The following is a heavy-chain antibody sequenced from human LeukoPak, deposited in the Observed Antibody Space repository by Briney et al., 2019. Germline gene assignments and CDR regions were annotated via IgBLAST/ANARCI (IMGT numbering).Heavy chain of an antibody. CDR3: ARGIPPTYDILTGYYAPFDY. CDR2: IYYSGST. Sequence: SETLSLTCTVSGGSISSYYWSWIRQPPGKGLEWIGYIYYSGSTNYNPSLKSRVTISVDTSKNQFSLKLSSVTAADTAVYYCARGIPPTYDILTGYYAPFDYWGQETLVTVSS. V-gene: IGHV4-59*01. CDR1: GGSISSYY. D-gene: IGHD3-9*01. J-gene: IGHJ4*02.